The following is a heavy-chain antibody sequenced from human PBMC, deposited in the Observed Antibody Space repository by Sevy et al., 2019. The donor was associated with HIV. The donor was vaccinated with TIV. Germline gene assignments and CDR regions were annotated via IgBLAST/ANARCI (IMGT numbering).Heavy chain of an antibody. CDR3: ASAAYYCSTTSCYIDY. CDR1: GFTFSTYT. D-gene: IGHD2-2*02. Sequence: GGSLRLSCAASGFTFSTYTMNWVRQAPGKGLEWVSSISSSSSYIYYADSVKGRFTISRDNAKNSLYLQMNSLRVEDTALYYCASAAYYCSTTSCYIDYWGQGTLVTVSS. V-gene: IGHV3-21*01. CDR2: ISSSSSYI. J-gene: IGHJ4*02.